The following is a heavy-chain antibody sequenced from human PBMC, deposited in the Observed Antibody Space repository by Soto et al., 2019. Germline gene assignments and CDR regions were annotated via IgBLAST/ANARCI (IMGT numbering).Heavy chain of an antibody. CDR2: INHSGGT. CDR3: ARRSGWYGAYYGIDV. J-gene: IGHJ6*02. D-gene: IGHD6-19*01. V-gene: IGHV4-34*01. Sequence: SATPSLTRTVSGDSIHAFSWGWVRQPPGKGLEWIGEINHSGGTNYNPSLKSRVTISVDTSKNQFSLKLSSVTAADTAVYYCARRSGWYGAYYGIDVWGQGTTVTVSS. CDR1: GDSIHAFS.